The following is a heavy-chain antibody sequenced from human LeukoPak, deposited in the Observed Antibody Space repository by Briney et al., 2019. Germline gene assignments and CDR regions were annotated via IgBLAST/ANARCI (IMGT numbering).Heavy chain of an antibody. CDR2: IYSGGST. D-gene: IGHD3-10*01. Sequence: GGSLRLSCAASGFTVSSNYMSWVRQAPGKGLEWVSVIYSGGSTYYADSVKGRFTISRDNAKKSLYLQMNSLRADDTAVYYCARVPHLYYGSGSYQLDYWGQGTLVTVSS. CDR1: GFTVSSNY. V-gene: IGHV3-53*01. CDR3: ARVPHLYYGSGSYQLDY. J-gene: IGHJ4*02.